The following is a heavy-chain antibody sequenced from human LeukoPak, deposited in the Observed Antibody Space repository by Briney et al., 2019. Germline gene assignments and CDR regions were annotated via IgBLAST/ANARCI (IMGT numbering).Heavy chain of an antibody. V-gene: IGHV3-48*01. CDR3: AYSYGPYYYDY. D-gene: IGHD5-18*01. CDR1: GFTFSSYS. CDR2: ITSSSTNI. Sequence: PGGSLRLSCAASGFTFSSYSMNWVRQAPGKGLDWVSYITSSSTNIYYADSVKGRFTISRDNAKNSLYLQMNSLRAEDTAVYYCAYSYGPYYYDYWGQGTLVTVSS. J-gene: IGHJ4*02.